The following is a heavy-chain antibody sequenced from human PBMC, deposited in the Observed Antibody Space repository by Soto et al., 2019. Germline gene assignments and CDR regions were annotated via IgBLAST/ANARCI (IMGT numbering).Heavy chain of an antibody. Sequence: SETLSLTCTVSGGSISSYYWSWIRQPPGKGLEWIGYIYYSGSTNYNPSLKSRVTISVDTSKNQLSLKLSSVTAADTAVYYCASSTLPGAVTGYWGQGTLVTVSS. CDR2: IYYSGST. J-gene: IGHJ4*02. CDR3: ASSTLPGAVTGY. CDR1: GGSISSYY. D-gene: IGHD3-10*01. V-gene: IGHV4-59*08.